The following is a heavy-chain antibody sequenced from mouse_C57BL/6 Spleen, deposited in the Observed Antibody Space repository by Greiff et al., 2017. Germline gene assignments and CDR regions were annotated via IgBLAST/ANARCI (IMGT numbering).Heavy chain of an antibody. J-gene: IGHJ3*01. Sequence: QVPLQQPGAELVKPGASVKLSCKASGYTFTSYWMHWVKQRPGRGLEWIGRIDPNRGGTKYNEKFKSEATLTVDQPSSTAYMQLSSLPSEDSAVYYCAREGDYYGSSPTFAYWGQGTLVTVSA. CDR1: GYTFTSYW. V-gene: IGHV1-72*01. CDR3: AREGDYYGSSPTFAY. D-gene: IGHD1-1*01. CDR2: IDPNRGGT.